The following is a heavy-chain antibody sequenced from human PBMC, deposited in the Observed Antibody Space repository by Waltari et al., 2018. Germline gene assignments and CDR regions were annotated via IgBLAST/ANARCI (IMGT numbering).Heavy chain of an antibody. Sequence: VSSYYWSWIRQPPGKGLEWIGYIYYSGSTNYNPSLKSRVTISVDTSKNQFSLKLSSVTAADTAVYYCARMDYYDSSGYTYFDYWGQGTLVTVSS. CDR3: ARMDYYDSSGYTYFDY. D-gene: IGHD3-22*01. J-gene: IGHJ4*02. CDR1: VSSYY. CDR2: IYYSGST. V-gene: IGHV4-59*02.